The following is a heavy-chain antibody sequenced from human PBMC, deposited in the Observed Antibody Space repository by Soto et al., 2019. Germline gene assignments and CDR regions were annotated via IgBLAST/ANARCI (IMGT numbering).Heavy chain of an antibody. CDR3: AKKDSPQLGSRVAFDI. V-gene: IGHV3-74*01. D-gene: IGHD1-26*01. CDR1: GFTFNSYW. CDR2: INSDGSST. Sequence: GGSIRLSCAASGFTFNSYWIHWVLQAPGKGLVWVSRINSDGSSTSYADSVKGRFTISRDNAKNTLYLQMNSLRAEDTALYYCAKKDSPQLGSRVAFDIWGQGTMVTVS. J-gene: IGHJ3*02.